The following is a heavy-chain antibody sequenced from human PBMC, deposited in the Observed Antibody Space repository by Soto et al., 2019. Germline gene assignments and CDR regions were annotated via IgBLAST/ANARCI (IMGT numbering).Heavy chain of an antibody. CDR2: IKSKTDGGTI. CDR1: GFTFSNAW. V-gene: IGHV3-15*01. J-gene: IGHJ4*02. Sequence: EVQLVESGGGLVKPGGSLRLSCAASGFTFSNAWMSWVRQAPGKGLEWVGRIKSKTDGGTIDYAAPVKGRFTISRDDSKNTLYLQMNSLKTEDTAEYYCTTLGVVVTAAYDYWGQGTLVTVSS. D-gene: IGHD2-15*01. CDR3: TTLGVVVTAAYDY.